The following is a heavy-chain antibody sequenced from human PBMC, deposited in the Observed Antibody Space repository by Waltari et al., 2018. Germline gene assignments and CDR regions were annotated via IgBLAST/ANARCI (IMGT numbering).Heavy chain of an antibody. CDR1: GFSFSCYW. V-gene: IGHV3-7*01. J-gene: IGHJ6*02. D-gene: IGHD6-25*01. CDR2: IKEDGGEK. CDR3: ASVQRRWSMDV. Sequence: EVQLVESGGGLVQSGDSLRLSCAASGFSFSCYWMNWVRQTPGKGLEWVANIKEDGGEKYYVDSVKGRFTISRDNAKNSLYLQMNSLRVEDTAVYFCASVQRRWSMDVWGQGTTVTVSS.